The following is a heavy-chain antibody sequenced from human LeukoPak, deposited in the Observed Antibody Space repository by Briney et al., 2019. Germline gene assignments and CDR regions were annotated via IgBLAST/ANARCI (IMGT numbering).Heavy chain of an antibody. CDR2: IFYSGST. Sequence: PSETLSLTCTVSSGSISTSNYYWGWVRQPPGKALEWIGNIFYSGSTYYSPSLKSRVTISPDTSRNQFSLKLNSVTAADTAVYYCARDGSGSYFDYWGQGTLVTVSS. J-gene: IGHJ4*02. D-gene: IGHD1-26*01. CDR3: ARDGSGSYFDY. CDR1: SGSISTSNYY. V-gene: IGHV4-39*07.